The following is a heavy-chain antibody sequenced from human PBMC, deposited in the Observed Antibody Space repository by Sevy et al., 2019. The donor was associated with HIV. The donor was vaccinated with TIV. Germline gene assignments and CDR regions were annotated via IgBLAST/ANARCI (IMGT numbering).Heavy chain of an antibody. Sequence: GGSLRLSCAASGFTFSSYAMSWVRQAPGKGLEWVAVISYDGSNKYYADSVKGRFTISRDNSKNTLYLQMNSLRAEDTAVYYCARVSNKLLRGSDYWGQGTLVTVSS. D-gene: IGHD5-12*01. V-gene: IGHV3-30-3*01. J-gene: IGHJ4*02. CDR1: GFTFSSYA. CDR3: ARVSNKLLRGSDY. CDR2: ISYDGSNK.